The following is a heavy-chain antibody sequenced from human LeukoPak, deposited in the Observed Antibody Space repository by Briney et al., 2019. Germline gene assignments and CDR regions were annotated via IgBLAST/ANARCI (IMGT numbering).Heavy chain of an antibody. J-gene: IGHJ4*02. CDR2: IYYSGST. CDR1: GGSISSYY. V-gene: IGHV4-59*01. Sequence: SETLSLTCTVSGGSISSYYWSWIRQPPGKGLEWIGYIYYSGSTNYNPSLKSRVTISVDTSKNQFSLKLSSVTAADTAVYYCARKLGGYSSYDEYFDYWGQGTLVTVSS. CDR3: ARKLGGYSSYDEYFDY. D-gene: IGHD5-12*01.